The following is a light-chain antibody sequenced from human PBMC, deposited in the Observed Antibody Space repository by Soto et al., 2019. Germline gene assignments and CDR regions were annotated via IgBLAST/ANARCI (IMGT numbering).Light chain of an antibody. CDR3: TATDDRLTGPV. CDR1: RSNIETNL. Sequence: SVLPPPPSASETPGEMVTICFSASRSNIETNLVHWYQHLPGASPRLLIYNNDQRPSGVPDRFSASKSGTSASLAISGLRSEDEADYYCTATDDRLTGPVFGGGSK. CDR2: NND. J-gene: IGLJ2*01. V-gene: IGLV1-47*02.